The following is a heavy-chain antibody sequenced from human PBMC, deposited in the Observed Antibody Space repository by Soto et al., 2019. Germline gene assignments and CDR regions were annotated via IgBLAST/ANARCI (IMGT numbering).Heavy chain of an antibody. CDR3: VRDSHGDY. CDR2: IDGDDGDESAT. J-gene: IGHJ4*02. Sequence: EVQLVESGGGLVQPGGSLRLSCAASGFTFRSYWMQWVRQAPGKGLEWVSRIDGDDGDESATNYAASVQGRFIISRDNAKNTWHLQMYSLRVEDTVVYYCVRDSHGDYWGQGNVVSVS. CDR1: GFTFRSYW. V-gene: IGHV3-74*01.